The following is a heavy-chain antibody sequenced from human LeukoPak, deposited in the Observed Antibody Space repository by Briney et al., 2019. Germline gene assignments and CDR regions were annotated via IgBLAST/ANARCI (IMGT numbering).Heavy chain of an antibody. V-gene: IGHV3-30*18. Sequence: PGRSLRLSCAASGFTFSSYGMHWVRQAQGKGLEWVAVISYDGSNKYYADSVKGRFTISRDNSKNTLYLQMNSLRAEDTAVYYCAKEVVAAAGTGWFDPWGQGTLVTVSS. D-gene: IGHD6-13*01. CDR2: ISYDGSNK. CDR1: GFTFSSYG. J-gene: IGHJ5*02. CDR3: AKEVVAAAGTGWFDP.